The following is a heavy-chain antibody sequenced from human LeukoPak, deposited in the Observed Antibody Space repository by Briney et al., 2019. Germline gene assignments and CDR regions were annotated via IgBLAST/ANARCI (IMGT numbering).Heavy chain of an antibody. Sequence: SETLSLTCAVYGGSFSGYYWSWIRQPPGKGLEWIGEINHSGSTNYNLSLKSRVTISVDTSKNQFSLKLSSVTAADTAVYYCARGPSGVAATAPIDYWGQGTLVTVSS. V-gene: IGHV4-34*01. D-gene: IGHD2-15*01. CDR3: ARGPSGVAATAPIDY. CDR1: GGSFSGYY. CDR2: INHSGST. J-gene: IGHJ4*02.